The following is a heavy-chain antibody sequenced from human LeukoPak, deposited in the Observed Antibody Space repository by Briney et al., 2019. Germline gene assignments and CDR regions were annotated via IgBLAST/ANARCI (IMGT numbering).Heavy chain of an antibody. Sequence: GGSLRLSCAASGFTFSSYGMHWVRQAPGKGLEWVAVIWYDGSNKYYADSVKGRFTISRDNSKNTLYLQMNSLRAEDTAVYYCAKSAYSSSWIDAFDIWGQGTMVTVSS. CDR1: GFTFSSYG. J-gene: IGHJ3*02. CDR3: AKSAYSSSWIDAFDI. V-gene: IGHV3-33*06. CDR2: IWYDGSNK. D-gene: IGHD6-13*01.